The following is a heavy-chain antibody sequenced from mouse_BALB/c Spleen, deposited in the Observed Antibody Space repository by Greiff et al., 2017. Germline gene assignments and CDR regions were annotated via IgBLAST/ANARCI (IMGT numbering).Heavy chain of an antibody. J-gene: IGHJ3*01. CDR3: ARGKIYNDYSFAY. V-gene: IGHV1-7*01. Sequence: VQLQQSGAELAKPGASVKMSCKASGYSFTSYWMHWVKQRPGQGLEWIGYINPSTGYTEYNQKFKDKATLTADKSSSTAYMQLSSLTSEDSAVYCCARGKIYNDYSFAYWGQGTLVTVSA. CDR2: INPSTGYT. D-gene: IGHD2-4*01. CDR1: GYSFTSYW.